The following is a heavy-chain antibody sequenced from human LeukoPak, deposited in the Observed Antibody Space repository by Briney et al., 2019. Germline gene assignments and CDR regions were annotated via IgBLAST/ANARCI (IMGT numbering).Heavy chain of an antibody. CDR3: AKRPRRVYASASYYPLDY. CDR2: ISGSGGST. Sequence: PGGSLRLSCAASGFTFSNYAMSWVRQAPGKGLEWVSAISGSGGSTYYADSVKGRFTISRDNSKNTLYLQMNSLRAEDTAVHYCAKRPRRVYASASYYPLDYWGQGTLVTVSS. D-gene: IGHD3-10*01. J-gene: IGHJ4*02. V-gene: IGHV3-23*01. CDR1: GFTFSNYA.